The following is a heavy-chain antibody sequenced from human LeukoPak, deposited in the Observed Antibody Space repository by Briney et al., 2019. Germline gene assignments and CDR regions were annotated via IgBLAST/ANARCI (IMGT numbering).Heavy chain of an antibody. Sequence: GGSLRLSCADSGFTFSSYAMRWVRQAPGKGLEWVSAISGSGGSTYYADSVKGRFTISRDNSKNTLYLQMNSLRAEDTAVYYCAKHPLTTVTTGSFYYWGQGTLVTVSS. CDR2: ISGSGGST. J-gene: IGHJ4*02. V-gene: IGHV3-23*01. D-gene: IGHD4-17*01. CDR1: GFTFSSYA. CDR3: AKHPLTTVTTGSFYY.